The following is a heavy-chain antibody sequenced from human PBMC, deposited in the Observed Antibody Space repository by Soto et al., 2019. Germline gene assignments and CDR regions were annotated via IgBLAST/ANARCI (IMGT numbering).Heavy chain of an antibody. CDR1: GGTFSSYA. CDR3: ARRDRSGYSYWLDT. Sequence: GASVKVSCKASGGTFSSYAISWVRQAPGQGLEWMGGIIPIFGTANYAQKFQGRVTITADESTSTAYMELSSVTAADTAVYYCARRDRSGYSYWLDTWGQGTLVTVSS. CDR2: IIPIFGTA. D-gene: IGHD3-22*01. J-gene: IGHJ5*02. V-gene: IGHV1-69*13.